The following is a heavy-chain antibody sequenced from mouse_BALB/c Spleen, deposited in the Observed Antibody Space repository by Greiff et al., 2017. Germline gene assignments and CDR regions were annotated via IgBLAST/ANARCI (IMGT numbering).Heavy chain of an antibody. J-gene: IGHJ3*01. CDR3: ARGEVRRRFAY. V-gene: IGHV1-9*01. CDR2: ILPGSGST. Sequence: QVQLQQSGAELMKPGASVKISCKATGYTFSSYWIEWVKQRPGHGLEWIGEILPGSGSTNYNEKFKGKATFTADTSSNTAYMQLSSLTSEDSAVYYCARGEVRRRFAYWGQGSLVTVSA. D-gene: IGHD2-14*01. CDR1: GYTFSSYW.